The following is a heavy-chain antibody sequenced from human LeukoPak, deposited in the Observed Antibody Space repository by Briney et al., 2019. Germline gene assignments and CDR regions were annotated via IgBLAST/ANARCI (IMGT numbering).Heavy chain of an antibody. CDR3: ARDLRLTIAAAYSFDH. V-gene: IGHV3-30-3*01. Sequence: GGSLRLSCAASGFTFSSYAMHWVRQAPGKGLEWVAVISYDGSNKYYADSVKGRFTISRDNSKNTLYLQMNRLRTEDTAVYYCARDLRLTIAAAYSFDHWGQGTLVTVSS. J-gene: IGHJ4*02. D-gene: IGHD6-13*01. CDR1: GFTFSSYA. CDR2: ISYDGSNK.